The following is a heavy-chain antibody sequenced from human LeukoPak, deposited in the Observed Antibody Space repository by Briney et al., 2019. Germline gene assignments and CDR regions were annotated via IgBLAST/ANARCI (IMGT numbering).Heavy chain of an antibody. D-gene: IGHD3-3*01. CDR3: ARLYDFWSGYSYY. J-gene: IGHJ4*02. CDR1: GASLSSSPYY. CDR2: FYYGGTT. Sequence: PSETLSLTCSVSGASLSSSPYYWGWIRQPPGKGLEWIGSFYYGGTTYYNPSLKSRITMSVDTSENQFSLKLSSVTAADTAVYYCARLYDFWSGYSYYWGQGTLVTVSS. V-gene: IGHV4-39*01.